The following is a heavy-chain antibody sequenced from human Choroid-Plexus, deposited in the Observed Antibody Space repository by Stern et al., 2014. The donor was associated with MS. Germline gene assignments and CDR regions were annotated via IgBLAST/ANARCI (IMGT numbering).Heavy chain of an antibody. Sequence: EVQLVESGGGLVKPGGSLRLSCAASGFSFSTYAMSWVRQTPGKGLQWVSVISGRGGSTYYADSVKGRFPISRDNSKNTLYLQMDSLRADDTAVYYCAKWPHHIAVAGTRYFQHWGQGTLVTVSS. D-gene: IGHD6-19*01. CDR2: ISGRGGST. J-gene: IGHJ1*01. CDR3: AKWPHHIAVAGTRYFQH. CDR1: GFSFSTYA. V-gene: IGHV3-23*04.